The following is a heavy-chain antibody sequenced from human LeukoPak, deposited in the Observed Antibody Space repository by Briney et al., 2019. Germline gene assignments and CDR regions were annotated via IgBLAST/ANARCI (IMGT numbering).Heavy chain of an antibody. V-gene: IGHV1-69*05. CDR2: IFPIFRTA. D-gene: IGHD6-13*01. CDR3: ARDRGERDSTWSLPAHGFDI. J-gene: IGHJ3*02. CDR1: GGTFSSYA. Sequence: VKVSCKASGGTFSSYAINWVRQAPGQGLEWMGRIFPIFRTANYAQKFQGRVTVTTDESTSTAYMELSSLRPEDTAMFYCARDRGERDSTWSLPAHGFDIWGQGTMVTVSS.